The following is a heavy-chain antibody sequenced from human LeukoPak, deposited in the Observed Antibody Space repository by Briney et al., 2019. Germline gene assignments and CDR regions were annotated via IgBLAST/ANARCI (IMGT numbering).Heavy chain of an antibody. J-gene: IGHJ4*02. CDR1: GFTFSSYA. Sequence: GGSLRLSCAASGFTFSSYAMHWVRQAPGKGLEWVAVISYDGSNKYYADSVKGRFTISRDNSKNTLYLQMNSLRAEDTAVYYCARENLPTDFWSGYSYYFDYWGQGTLVTVSS. CDR3: ARENLPTDFWSGYSYYFDY. CDR2: ISYDGSNK. D-gene: IGHD3-3*01. V-gene: IGHV3-30-3*01.